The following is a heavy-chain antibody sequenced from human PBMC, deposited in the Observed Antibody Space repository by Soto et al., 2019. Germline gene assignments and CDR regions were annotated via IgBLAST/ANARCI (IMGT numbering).Heavy chain of an antibody. Sequence: SETLSLTCTVSGGSISSYYWSWIRQPPGKGLEWIGYIYYSGSTNYNPSLKSRVTISVDTSKNQFSLKLSSVTAADTAVYYCARDGRATGTTRSYSYGMDVWGQGTTVTVSS. CDR3: ARDGRATGTTRSYSYGMDV. CDR2: IYYSGST. CDR1: GGSISSYY. D-gene: IGHD1-1*01. J-gene: IGHJ6*02. V-gene: IGHV4-59*01.